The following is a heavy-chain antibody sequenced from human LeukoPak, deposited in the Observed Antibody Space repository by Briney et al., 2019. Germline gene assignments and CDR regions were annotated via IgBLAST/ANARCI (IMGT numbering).Heavy chain of an antibody. CDR3: AREFRTTTWSFDAFDL. J-gene: IGHJ3*01. V-gene: IGHV1-2*02. CDR1: GYTFTVYY. CDR2: INPTSGAT. D-gene: IGHD1/OR15-1a*01. Sequence: ASVKVSCKASGYTFTVYYMHWVRQAPGQGLDWVGWINPTSGATNYAQKFQGRVTMTRDTSNNTSYMELSRLRSDDTAVYYCAREFRTTTWSFDAFDLWGQGTMVTVSS.